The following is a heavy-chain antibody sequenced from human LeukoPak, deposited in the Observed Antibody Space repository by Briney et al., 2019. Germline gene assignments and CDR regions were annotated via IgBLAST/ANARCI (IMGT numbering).Heavy chain of an antibody. V-gene: IGHV1-2*06. J-gene: IGHJ4*02. D-gene: IGHD6-13*01. CDR1: GYTFSDYY. CDR3: ARQLDTTSWFDY. Sequence: ASVKVSCKASGYTFSDYYLHWVRLAPGQGLEWMGRISPNSGGTDYAQKFQGKVTMTRDASISTVYMDPNRLRSDDTAIYYCARQLDTTSWFDYWGQGTLVIVSS. CDR2: ISPNSGGT.